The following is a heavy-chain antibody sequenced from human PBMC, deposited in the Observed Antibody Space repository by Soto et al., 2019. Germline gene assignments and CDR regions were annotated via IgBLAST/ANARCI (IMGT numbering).Heavy chain of an antibody. CDR1: GGTFSSYA. D-gene: IGHD1-26*01. CDR3: ARFARATTRPHSNYYYYGMDV. J-gene: IGHJ6*02. Sequence: ASVKVSCKASGGTFSSYAISWVRQAPGQGLEWMGGIIPIFGTANYAQKFQGRVTITADESTSTAYMELSSLRSEDTAVYYCARFARATTRPHSNYYYYGMDVWGQGTTVTVSS. V-gene: IGHV1-69*13. CDR2: IIPIFGTA.